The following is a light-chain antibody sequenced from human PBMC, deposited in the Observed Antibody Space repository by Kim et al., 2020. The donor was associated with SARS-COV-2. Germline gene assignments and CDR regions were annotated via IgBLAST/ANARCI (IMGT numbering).Light chain of an antibody. J-gene: IGLJ3*02. CDR3: QVWDSSSDHPV. Sequence: APVKTARITFGGNNIGSKSVHWYQQKPGQAPVLVIYYDSDRPSGIPERFSGSNSGNTASLTISRVEAGDEADYYCQVWDSSSDHPVFGGGTQLTVL. CDR1: NIGSKS. CDR2: YDS. V-gene: IGLV3-21*04.